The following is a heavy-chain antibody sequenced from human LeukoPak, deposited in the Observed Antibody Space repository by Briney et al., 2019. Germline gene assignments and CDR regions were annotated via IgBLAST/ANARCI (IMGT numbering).Heavy chain of an antibody. Sequence: PSETLSLTCTVSGGSISSSSYYWGWIRQPPGKGLEWIGSIYYSGSTYYNPSLKSRVTISVDTSKNQFSLKLSSVTAADTAVYYCARYYYDSLSYYYGMDVWGQGTTVTVSS. CDR2: IYYSGST. D-gene: IGHD3-22*01. CDR1: GGSISSSSYY. J-gene: IGHJ6*02. V-gene: IGHV4-39*01. CDR3: ARYYYDSLSYYYGMDV.